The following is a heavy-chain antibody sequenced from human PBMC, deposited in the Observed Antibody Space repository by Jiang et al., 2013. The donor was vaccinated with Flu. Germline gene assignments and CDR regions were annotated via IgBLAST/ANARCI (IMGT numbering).Heavy chain of an antibody. Sequence: PGLVKPSETLSLTCTVSGGSISSSSYYWGWIRQPPGKGLEWIGSIYYSGSTYYNPSLKSRVTISVDTSKNQFSLKLSSVTAADTAVYYCARGYYDILTGYLFDYWGQGTLVTVSS. CDR3: ARGYYDILTGYLFDY. J-gene: IGHJ4*02. CDR1: GGSISSSSYY. CDR2: IYYSGST. D-gene: IGHD3-9*01. V-gene: IGHV4-39*07.